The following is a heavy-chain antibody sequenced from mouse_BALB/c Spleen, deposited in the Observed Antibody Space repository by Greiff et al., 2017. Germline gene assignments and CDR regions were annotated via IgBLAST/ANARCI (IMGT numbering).Heavy chain of an antibody. V-gene: IGHV1-7*01. CDR2: INPSTGYT. CDR3: ARRDRYEGFAY. D-gene: IGHD2-14*01. Sequence: QVQLQQSGAELAKPGASVKMSCKASGYTFTSYWMHWVKQRPGQGLEWIGYINPSTGYTEYNQKFKDKATLTADKSSSTAYMQLSRLTSEDSAVYYCARRDRYEGFAYGGQGTLVTVSA. J-gene: IGHJ3*01. CDR1: GYTFTSYW.